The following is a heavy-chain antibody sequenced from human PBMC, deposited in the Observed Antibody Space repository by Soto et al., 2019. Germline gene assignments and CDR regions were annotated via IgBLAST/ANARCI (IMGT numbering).Heavy chain of an antibody. V-gene: IGHV5-51*01. D-gene: IGHD6-6*01. J-gene: IGHJ6*02. CDR1: GYSFTSYW. CDR3: ARLPRPSLDYYGMDV. Sequence: PGESLKISCKGSGYSFTSYWIGWVRQMPGKGLEWMGIIYPGDSDTRYSPSFQGQVTISADKSISTAYLQWSSLKASDTAMYYCARLPRPSLDYYGMDVWGQGTTVPVSS. CDR2: IYPGDSDT.